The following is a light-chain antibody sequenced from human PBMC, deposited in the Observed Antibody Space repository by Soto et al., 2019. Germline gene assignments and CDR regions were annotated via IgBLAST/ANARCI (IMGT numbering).Light chain of an antibody. CDR1: QTISRY. Sequence: EIVLTQSPAPLSLSPGERATLSCRASQTISRYLAWYQQRPGQAPRLLIYDASNRATDIPARFSGSGSGTDFTLTISSLEPEDFAVYYCQHRNNWPLTFGGGTKVEIK. CDR2: DAS. V-gene: IGKV3-11*01. J-gene: IGKJ4*01. CDR3: QHRNNWPLT.